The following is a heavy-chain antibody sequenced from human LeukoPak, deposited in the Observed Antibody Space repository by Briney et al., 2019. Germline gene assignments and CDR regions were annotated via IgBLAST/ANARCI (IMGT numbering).Heavy chain of an antibody. D-gene: IGHD4-11*01. CDR1: GYTFTSYG. Sequence: GASVKVSCKASGYTFTSYGISWVRQAPGQGLEWMGWISAYNGNTNYAQKLQGRVTMTTDTSTSTAYMELRSLRSDDTAVYYCATGYYDYSNDDAFDIWGQGTMVTVSS. CDR2: ISAYNGNT. J-gene: IGHJ3*02. V-gene: IGHV1-18*01. CDR3: ATGYYDYSNDDAFDI.